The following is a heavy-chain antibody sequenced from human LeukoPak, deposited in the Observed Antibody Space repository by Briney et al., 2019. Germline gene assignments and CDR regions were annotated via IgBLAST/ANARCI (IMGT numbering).Heavy chain of an antibody. CDR3: AGESRMTTVDY. V-gene: IGHV1-69*04. CDR1: GGTFSSYA. D-gene: IGHD4-17*01. CDR2: IIPILGIA. J-gene: IGHJ4*02. Sequence: GSSVKVSCKASGGTFSSYAISWVRQAPGQGLEWMGRIIPILGIANYAQKFQGRVTITADKSTSTAYMELSSLRSEDTAVYYCAGESRMTTVDYWGQGTLVTVSS.